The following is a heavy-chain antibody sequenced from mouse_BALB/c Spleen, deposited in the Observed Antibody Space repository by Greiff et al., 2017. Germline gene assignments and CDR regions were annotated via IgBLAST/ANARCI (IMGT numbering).Heavy chain of an antibody. D-gene: IGHD2-4*01. V-gene: IGHV5-9-3*01. CDR3: ARGDDYDPPWFAY. CDR1: GFTFSSYA. Sequence: EVNLVESGGGLVKPGGSLKLSCAASGFTFSSYAMSWVRQTPEKRLEWVATISSGGSYTYYPDSVKGRFTISRDNAKNTLYLQMSSLRSEDTAMYYCARGDDYDPPWFAYWGQGTLVTVSA. J-gene: IGHJ3*01. CDR2: ISSGGSYT.